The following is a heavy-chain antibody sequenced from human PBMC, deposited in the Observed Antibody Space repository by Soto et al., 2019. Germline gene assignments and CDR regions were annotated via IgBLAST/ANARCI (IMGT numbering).Heavy chain of an antibody. CDR3: AAATTWNFHFPY. Sequence: QAQLVESGGGVVQPGTSLRLSCAASGFTISTHGMHWVRQAPGKGLERLANIWYDGSNKFYAESVKGRCSISKDNSKNTLYLQMSSLRAEDTAVYYCAAATTWNFHFPYWGQGTQVTVSS. V-gene: IGHV3-33*03. J-gene: IGHJ4*02. CDR2: IWYDGSNK. CDR1: GFTISTHG. D-gene: IGHD1-7*01.